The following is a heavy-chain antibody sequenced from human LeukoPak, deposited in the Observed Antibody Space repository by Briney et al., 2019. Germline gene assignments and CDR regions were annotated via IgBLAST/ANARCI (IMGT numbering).Heavy chain of an antibody. Sequence: GESLQISCKGSGYSFTSYWIGWVRQMPGKGLEWMGIIYPGDSDTRYSPSFQGQVTISADKSISTAYLQWSSLKASDTAMYYCARDYYDSSGYSVPAFDIWGQGTMVTVSS. CDR3: ARDYYDSSGYSVPAFDI. V-gene: IGHV5-51*01. CDR1: GYSFTSYW. CDR2: IYPGDSDT. D-gene: IGHD3-22*01. J-gene: IGHJ3*02.